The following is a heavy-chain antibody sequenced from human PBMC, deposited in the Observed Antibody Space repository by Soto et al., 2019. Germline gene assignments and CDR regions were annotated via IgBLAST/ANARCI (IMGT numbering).Heavy chain of an antibody. CDR2: IYYSGST. J-gene: IGHJ6*02. V-gene: IGHV4-39*01. CDR3: ARRVYCSGGGRDYYGLDV. D-gene: IGHD2-15*01. Sequence: SETLSLTCTVSGGSVSSTTYYWGWIRQPPGKGLEWIGSIYYSGSTYYNPSLKSRVTMSVDTSENQFSLRLSSVTAADTAVFYCARRVYCSGGGRDYYGLDVWGQGTTVTVSS. CDR1: GGSVSSTTYY.